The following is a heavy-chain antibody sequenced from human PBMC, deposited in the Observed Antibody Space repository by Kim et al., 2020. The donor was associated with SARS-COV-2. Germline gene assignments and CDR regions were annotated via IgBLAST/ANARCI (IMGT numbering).Heavy chain of an antibody. V-gene: IGHV4-59*09. J-gene: IGHJ4*02. Sequence: PSLKSRVTISVDTSKNQFSLKLSSVTAADTAVYYCARGAVARYDYFDYWGQGTLVSVSS. CDR3: ARGAVARYDYFDY. D-gene: IGHD6-19*01.